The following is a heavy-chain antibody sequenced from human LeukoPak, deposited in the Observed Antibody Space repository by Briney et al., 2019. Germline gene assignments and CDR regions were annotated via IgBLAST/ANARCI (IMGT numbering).Heavy chain of an antibody. CDR1: GFTFSAYA. J-gene: IGHJ6*02. CDR2: IGSGSAGTT. Sequence: PGGSLTLSCAASGFTFSAYAMRWVRQAPGQGLEWVAAIGSGSAGTTIYAEYVKGRFTISRDDSENTLYLEMSSLRGDDSAVYYCAKNCDSPMGVPYAMDVWGRGTTVTVSS. D-gene: IGHD2-21*02. V-gene: IGHV3-23*01. CDR3: AKNCDSPMGVPYAMDV.